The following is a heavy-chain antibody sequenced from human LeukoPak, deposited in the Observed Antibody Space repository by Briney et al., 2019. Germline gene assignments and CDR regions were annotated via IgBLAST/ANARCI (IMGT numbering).Heavy chain of an antibody. D-gene: IGHD3-10*01. Sequence: ASVKVSCKASGYTFTSYGISWVRQARGQGLEWMGWISAYNGNTNYAQKLQGRVTMTTDTSTSTAYMELRSLRSDDTAVYYCARDGGGFGELPFDYWGQGTLVTVSS. CDR2: ISAYNGNT. CDR3: ARDGGGFGELPFDY. J-gene: IGHJ4*02. V-gene: IGHV1-18*01. CDR1: GYTFTSYG.